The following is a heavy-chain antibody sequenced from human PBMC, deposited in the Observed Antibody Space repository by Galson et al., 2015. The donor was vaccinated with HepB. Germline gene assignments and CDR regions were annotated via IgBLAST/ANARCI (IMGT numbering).Heavy chain of an antibody. D-gene: IGHD2-15*01. CDR2: ISSSSSYT. CDR1: GFTFSDYY. CDR3: ARPLYCSGGSCYTVDY. J-gene: IGHJ4*02. Sequence: SLRLSCAASGFTFSDYYMSWIRQAPGKGLEWVSYISSSSSYTNYADSVKGRFTISRDNAKNSLYLHMNSLRAEDTAVYYCARPLYCSGGSCYTVDYWGQGTLVTVSS. V-gene: IGHV3-11*06.